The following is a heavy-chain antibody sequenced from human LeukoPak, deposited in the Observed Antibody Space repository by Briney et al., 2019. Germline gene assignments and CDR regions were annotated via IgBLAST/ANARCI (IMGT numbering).Heavy chain of an antibody. CDR1: GGPISSYY. V-gene: IGHV4-4*07. D-gene: IGHD6-13*01. CDR3: ARVWRQLVPGGMDV. Sequence: SEALSLTCTVSGGPISSYYWSWIRQPAGKGLEWIGRIYTSGSTNYNPSLKSRVTMSVDTSKNRFSLRLSSVTAADTAVYYCARVWRQLVPGGMDVWGQGTTVTVSS. CDR2: IYTSGST. J-gene: IGHJ6*02.